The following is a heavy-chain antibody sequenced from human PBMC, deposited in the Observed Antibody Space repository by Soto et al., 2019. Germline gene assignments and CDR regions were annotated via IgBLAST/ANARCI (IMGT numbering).Heavy chain of an antibody. Sequence: SVKVSCKASGGTFSSYAISWVRQAPGQGLEWMGEIIPIFGTANYAQKFQGRVTITADESTSTAYMELSSLRSEDTAVYYCAREGFCSSIICYAGYYYYGMAFWGQGTTVPVSS. D-gene: IGHD2-2*01. V-gene: IGHV1-69*13. CDR2: IIPIFGTA. J-gene: IGHJ6*02. CDR1: GGTFSSYA. CDR3: AREGFCSSIICYAGYYYYGMAF.